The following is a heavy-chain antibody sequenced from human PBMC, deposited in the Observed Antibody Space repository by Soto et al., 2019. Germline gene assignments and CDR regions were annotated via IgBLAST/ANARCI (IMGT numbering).Heavy chain of an antibody. CDR1: GDTFSSYA. D-gene: IGHD3-16*01. J-gene: IGHJ6*02. V-gene: IGHV1-69*13. CDR2: IIPFFDTA. Sequence: VASVKVSCKASGDTFSSYAISWVRQAPGQGLEWMGGIIPFFDTANYAQQFQGRVTITADESTSTAYMEMNSLRDEDTAVYYCAREPPLGAYTMDVWGQGTTVTVSS. CDR3: AREPPLGAYTMDV.